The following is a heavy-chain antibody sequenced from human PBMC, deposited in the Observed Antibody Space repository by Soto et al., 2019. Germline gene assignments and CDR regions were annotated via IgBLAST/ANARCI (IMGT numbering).Heavy chain of an antibody. V-gene: IGHV5-51*01. Sequence: GVSMKISCKGSGYHFTSYWIGWVSKMPGKGLEWMGIIYPGDSDTRYSPSFQGQVTISADKSISTAYLQWSSLKASDTAMYYCARLGSRYYYYMDVWGKGTTVTVSS. CDR2: IYPGDSDT. CDR1: GYHFTSYW. D-gene: IGHD3-10*01. CDR3: ARLGSRYYYYMDV. J-gene: IGHJ6*03.